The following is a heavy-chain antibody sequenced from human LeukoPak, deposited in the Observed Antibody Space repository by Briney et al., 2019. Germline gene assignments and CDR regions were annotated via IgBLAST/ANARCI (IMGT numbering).Heavy chain of an antibody. D-gene: IGHD3-22*01. CDR1: GFTFSSYS. CDR2: ISSSSSTI. J-gene: IGHJ3*02. Sequence: GGSLRLSCAASGFTFSSYSMNWVRQAPGKGLEWVSYISSSSSTIYYADSVKGRFTISRDNAKNSLYLQMNSLRAEDTAVYYCVRDPLSLDSSGYYNDAFDIWGQGTMVTVSS. V-gene: IGHV3-48*01. CDR3: VRDPLSLDSSGYYNDAFDI.